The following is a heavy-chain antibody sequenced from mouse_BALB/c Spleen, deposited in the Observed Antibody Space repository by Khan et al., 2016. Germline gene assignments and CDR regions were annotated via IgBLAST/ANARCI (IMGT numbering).Heavy chain of an antibody. CDR2: IHYSGYT. V-gene: IGHV3-1*02. CDR3: APYGNYVGTWWYFDV. CDR1: GYSITSGYS. Sequence: EVQLQESGPDLVKPSQSLSLTCTVTGYSITSGYSWHWIRQFPGNKLEWMGYIHYSGYTNYNPSLKSRISITRDTSKNQFFLPLNSVTTEDTATYYCAPYGNYVGTWWYFDVWGAGTTVTVSS. D-gene: IGHD2-1*01. J-gene: IGHJ1*01.